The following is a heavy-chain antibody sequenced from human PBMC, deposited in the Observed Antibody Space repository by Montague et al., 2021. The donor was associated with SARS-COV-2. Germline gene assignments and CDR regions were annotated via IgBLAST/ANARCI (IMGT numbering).Heavy chain of an antibody. Sequence: SETLSLTCAVYSEAFNGWYWTWIRQSPGKGLEWIGEISHPGSAKYDPSLKSRVTISLDTYRKQVSLRLTSVTAADSATYYCARGVYNRVIFVISPRYYFDYWGRGSMVAVSA. CDR1: SEAFNGWY. CDR2: ISHPGSA. J-gene: IGHJ4*02. D-gene: IGHD1-1*01. V-gene: IGHV4-34*01. CDR3: ARGVYNRVIFVISPRYYFDY.